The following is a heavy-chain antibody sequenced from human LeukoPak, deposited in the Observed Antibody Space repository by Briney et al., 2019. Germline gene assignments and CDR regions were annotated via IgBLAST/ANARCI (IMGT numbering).Heavy chain of an antibody. Sequence: GGSLRLSCAASGFTFSRCGMHWVRQAPGKGLEWVAFIRYDGSNKYYADSVKGRFTISRDNSMNTLYLQMNSLRAEDTAVYYCSSALLWFGESQNDYWGQGTLVTVSS. D-gene: IGHD3-10*01. CDR3: SSALLWFGESQNDY. CDR2: IRYDGSNK. CDR1: GFTFSRCG. J-gene: IGHJ4*02. V-gene: IGHV3-30*02.